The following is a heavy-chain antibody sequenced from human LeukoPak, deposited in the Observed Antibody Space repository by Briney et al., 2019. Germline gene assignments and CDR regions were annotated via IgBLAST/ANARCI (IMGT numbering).Heavy chain of an antibody. V-gene: IGHV3-53*01. CDR3: ARVIVTGYYDAFDI. D-gene: IGHD3-9*01. Sequence: GGSLRLSCAASGFTVSSNHMSWVRQAPGKGMEWVSVIYSGGSTYYADSVKGRFTISRDNSKNTLYLQMNSLRAEDTAVYYCARVIVTGYYDAFDIWGQGTMVTVSS. CDR2: IYSGGST. CDR1: GFTVSSNH. J-gene: IGHJ3*02.